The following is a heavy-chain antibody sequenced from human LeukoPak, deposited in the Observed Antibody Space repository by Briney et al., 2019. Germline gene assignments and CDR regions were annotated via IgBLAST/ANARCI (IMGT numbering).Heavy chain of an antibody. CDR2: INGDGSGT. D-gene: IGHD5-18*01. CDR3: ARGGYTYGPATLGALDI. Sequence: PGGSLRLSCAASGFTFSGYWMHWVRQAPGKGLVCVSRINGDGSGTNYDDSVKGRFTISRDNAKNTLYLQMNSLRAEDTAVYYCARGGYTYGPATLGALDIWGPGTMVPVSS. V-gene: IGHV3-74*01. CDR1: GFTFSGYW. J-gene: IGHJ3*02.